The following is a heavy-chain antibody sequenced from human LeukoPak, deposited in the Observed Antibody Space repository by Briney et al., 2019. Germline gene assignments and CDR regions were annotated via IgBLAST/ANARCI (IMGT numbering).Heavy chain of an antibody. CDR3: ARDARRGVELKAFDI. CDR1: GYTFISYT. V-gene: IGHV1-3*01. J-gene: IGHJ3*02. CDR2: INAGNGNT. Sequence: ASVKVSCKASGYTFISYTLHWVRQAPGQRLEWMGWINAGNGNTKYSQKFQGRVTFTRDTSASTAYMELSSLRSEDTAVYYCARDARRGVELKAFDIWGQGTMVTVSS. D-gene: IGHD1-7*01.